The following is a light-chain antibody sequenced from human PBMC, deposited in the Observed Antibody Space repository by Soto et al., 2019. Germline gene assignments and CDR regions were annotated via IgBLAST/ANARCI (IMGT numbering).Light chain of an antibody. V-gene: IGKV3D-15*02. J-gene: IGKJ4*01. CDR2: GAS. Sequence: VMTQSPATLSLSPGERATLSCRASQTINNSLAWYQQKDGQAPRLVIYGASTRASGIPARFSGSGSGTEFTLTITSLQSEDFAEYYCQQYGSSPHTFGEGTKVDI. CDR1: QTINNS. CDR3: QQYGSSPHT.